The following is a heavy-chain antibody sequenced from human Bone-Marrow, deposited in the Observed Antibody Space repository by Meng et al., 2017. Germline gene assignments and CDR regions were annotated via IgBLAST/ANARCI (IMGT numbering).Heavy chain of an antibody. Sequence: QLRFHDREPGRGNALESPSPSCPVVGGSSISSSYYLGWIRQPPGKGLEWIGSIYYSGSTYYNPSLKSRVTISVDTSKNQFSLKLSSVTAADTAVYYCAREDSSSWSSPVNWFDPWGQGTLVTVSS. CDR3: AREDSSSWSSPVNWFDP. CDR1: GGSSISSSYY. CDR2: IYYSGST. J-gene: IGHJ5*02. V-gene: IGHV4-39*07. D-gene: IGHD6-13*01.